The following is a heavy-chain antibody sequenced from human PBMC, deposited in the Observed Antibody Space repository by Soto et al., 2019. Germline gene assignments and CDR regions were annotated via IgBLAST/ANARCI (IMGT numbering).Heavy chain of an antibody. CDR2: ISGSGGST. V-gene: IGHV3-23*01. CDR1: GFTFSSYA. J-gene: IGHJ4*02. Sequence: GGSLRLSCAASGFTFSSYAMSWVRQAPGKGLEWVSAISGSGGSTYYADSVKGRFTISRDNSKNTLYLQMNSLRAEDTAVYYCAKDLVAVAATPPPGDYWGQGTLVTVPQ. D-gene: IGHD2-15*01. CDR3: AKDLVAVAATPPPGDY.